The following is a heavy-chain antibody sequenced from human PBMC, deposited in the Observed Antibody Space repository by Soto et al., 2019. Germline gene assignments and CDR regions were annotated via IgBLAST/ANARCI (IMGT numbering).Heavy chain of an antibody. CDR3: ARGRYGDY. Sequence: QVHLVQSGAEVKKPGASVKVSCKGSGYGFTTYGITWVRQAPGQGLEWMAWISAHNGNTNYAQKRQGRVTVTRDTSSSTAYMELRSLRSDNTAVYYCARGRYGDYWGKGALVTVSS. D-gene: IGHD1-1*01. CDR2: ISAHNGNT. CDR1: GYGFTTYG. J-gene: IGHJ4*02. V-gene: IGHV1-18*01.